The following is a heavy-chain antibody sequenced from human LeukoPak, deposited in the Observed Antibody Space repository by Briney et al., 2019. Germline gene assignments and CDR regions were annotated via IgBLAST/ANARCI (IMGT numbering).Heavy chain of an antibody. Sequence: PGGSLRLSCAASRFTFSDYWMSWVRQAPGQGLEWVAKISQYGRELRFVDSVKGRFTISRDNAKNLLFLQMDSLRAEDTAVYYCAGGALDYWGPGTLVTVSS. J-gene: IGHJ4*02. CDR2: ISQYGREL. CDR3: AGGALDY. CDR1: RFTFSDYW. V-gene: IGHV3-7*04.